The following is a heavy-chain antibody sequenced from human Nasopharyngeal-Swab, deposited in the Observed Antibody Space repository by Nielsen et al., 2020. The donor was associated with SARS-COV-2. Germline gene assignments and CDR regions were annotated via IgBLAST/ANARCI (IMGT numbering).Heavy chain of an antibody. Sequence: WIRQPPGKGLEWVSSISSSSSYIYYADSVKGRFTISRDNAKNSLYLQMNSLRAEDTAVYYRARDLGYSSGWSGGGDGFDIWGQGTMVTVSS. CDR3: ARDLGYSSGWSGGGDGFDI. CDR2: ISSSSSYI. V-gene: IGHV3-21*01. D-gene: IGHD6-19*01. J-gene: IGHJ3*02.